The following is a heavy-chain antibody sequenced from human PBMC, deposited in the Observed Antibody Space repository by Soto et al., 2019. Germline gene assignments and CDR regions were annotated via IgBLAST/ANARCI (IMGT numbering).Heavy chain of an antibody. V-gene: IGHV1-69*12. CDR3: ARGRRDGYKNYYHYGMDV. J-gene: IGHJ6*02. Sequence: QVQLVQSGAEVKKPGSSVKVSCKASGGTFSSYAISWVRQAPGQGLEWMGGIIPIFGTANYAQKFQGRVTITADESTSTAYMELSSLRSEDTAVYYCARGRRDGYKNYYHYGMDVWGQGTTVTVSS. CDR2: IIPIFGTA. D-gene: IGHD5-12*01. CDR1: GGTFSSYA.